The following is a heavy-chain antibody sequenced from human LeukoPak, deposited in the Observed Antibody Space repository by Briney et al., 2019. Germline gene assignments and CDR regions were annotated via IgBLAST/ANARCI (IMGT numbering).Heavy chain of an antibody. J-gene: IGHJ3*02. CDR1: GFTFSDHY. Sequence: GGSLRLSCAVSGFTFSDHYMEWVRQAPGKGLEWVGRTGNKANSYTTEYAASVKGRFTISRDDSKNSLYLQMNSLKTEDTAVYYCARQMIVVRSASDIWGQGTMVTVSS. V-gene: IGHV3-72*01. CDR2: TGNKANSYTT. CDR3: ARQMIVVRSASDI. D-gene: IGHD3-22*01.